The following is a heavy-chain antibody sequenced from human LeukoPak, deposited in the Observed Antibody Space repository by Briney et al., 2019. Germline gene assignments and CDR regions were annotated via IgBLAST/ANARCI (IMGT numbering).Heavy chain of an antibody. Sequence: SETLSLTCTVSGGTISSYYWNWVRQHPGKGLEWIGYIYYSGSTYYNPSFKSRVTISVDTSKNQFSLKLSSVTAADTAVYYCARHGGGGTYHYYYGMDVWGQGTTVTVSS. V-gene: IGHV4-59*06. J-gene: IGHJ6*02. D-gene: IGHD2-15*01. CDR2: IYYSGST. CDR1: GGTISSYY. CDR3: ARHGGGGTYHYYYGMDV.